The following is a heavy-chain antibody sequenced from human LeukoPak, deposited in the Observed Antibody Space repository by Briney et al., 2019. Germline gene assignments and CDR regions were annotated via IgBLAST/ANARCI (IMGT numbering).Heavy chain of an antibody. V-gene: IGHV4-59*01. CDR1: GGSISSYY. D-gene: IGHD6-19*01. CDR2: IYYSGST. J-gene: IGHJ4*02. CDR3: ARTPKTYSSGWYCEDY. Sequence: PSETLSLTCTVSGGSISSYYWSWIRQPPGKGLEWIGYIYYSGSTNYNPSLKSRVTISVDTSKNQFSLKLSSVTAADTAVYYCARTPKTYSSGWYCEDYWGQGTLVTVSS.